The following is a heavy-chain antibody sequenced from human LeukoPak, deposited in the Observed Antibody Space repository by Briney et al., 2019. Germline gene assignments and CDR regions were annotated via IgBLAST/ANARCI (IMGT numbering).Heavy chain of an antibody. D-gene: IGHD2/OR15-2a*01. CDR2: IYYSGST. CDR1: GGSISSGGYY. Sequence: SQTLSLTCTVSGGSISSGGYYWSWIRQHPGKGLEWIGYIYYSGSTYYNPSLKSRVTISVDTSKNQFSLKLSSVTAADTAVYYCARVLSVVSPLGSNWFDPWGQETLVTVSS. J-gene: IGHJ5*02. CDR3: ARVLSVVSPLGSNWFDP. V-gene: IGHV4-31*03.